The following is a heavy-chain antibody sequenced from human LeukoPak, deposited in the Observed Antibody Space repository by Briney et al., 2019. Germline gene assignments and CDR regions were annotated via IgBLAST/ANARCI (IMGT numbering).Heavy chain of an antibody. CDR2: IYTSGST. Sequence: PSETLSLTCAVSGYSISSGSYYWSWIRQPAGKGLEWIGRIYTSGSTNYNPSLKSRVSISVDTSKNQFSLKLSSVTAADTAVCYCARVGSSSWFDDWGQGTLVTVSS. J-gene: IGHJ4*02. D-gene: IGHD6-13*01. V-gene: IGHV4-61*02. CDR3: ARVGSSSWFDD. CDR1: GYSISSGSYY.